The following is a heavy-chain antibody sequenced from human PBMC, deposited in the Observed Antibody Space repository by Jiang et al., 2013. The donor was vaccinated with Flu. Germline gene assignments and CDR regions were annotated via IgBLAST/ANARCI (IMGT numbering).Heavy chain of an antibody. Sequence: EYGSGLVKPSQTLSLTCTVSGGSISSGSYYWSWIRQPAGKGLEWIGRIYTSGSTNYNPSLKSRVTISVDTSKNQFSLKLSSVTAADTAVYYCARFNLERDAFDIWGQGTMVTVSS. CDR1: GGSISSGSYY. CDR3: ARFNLERDAFDI. V-gene: IGHV4-61*02. J-gene: IGHJ3*02. D-gene: IGHD1-1*01. CDR2: IYTSGST.